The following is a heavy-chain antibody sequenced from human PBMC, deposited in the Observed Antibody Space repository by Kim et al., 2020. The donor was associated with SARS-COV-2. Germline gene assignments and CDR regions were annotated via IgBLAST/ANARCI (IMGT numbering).Heavy chain of an antibody. V-gene: IGHV4-59*01. CDR3: ARVVSVTMVRE. D-gene: IGHD3-10*01. CDR1: GGSISSYY. J-gene: IGHJ4*02. Sequence: SETLSLTCTVSGGSISSYYWSWIRQPPGKGLEWIGYIYYSGSTNYNPSLKSRVTISVDTSKNQFSLKLSSVTAADTAVYYCARVVSVTMVREWGQGTLVTVSS. CDR2: IYYSGST.